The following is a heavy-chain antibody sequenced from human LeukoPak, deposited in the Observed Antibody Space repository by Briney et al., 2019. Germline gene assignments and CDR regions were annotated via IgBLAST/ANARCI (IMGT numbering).Heavy chain of an antibody. D-gene: IGHD3-10*01. CDR1: GFTYSDHY. Sequence: GGSLRLSCAASGFTYSDHYIDWVRQAPGKGLEWVGRISDKVQNYITEYAASVKGRFTISRDDSKNSVYLQMNSLRAEDTAVYYCARDFVGYYYGSGSYSNGMDVWGQGTTVTVSS. V-gene: IGHV3-72*01. CDR2: ISDKVQNYIT. J-gene: IGHJ6*02. CDR3: ARDFVGYYYGSGSYSNGMDV.